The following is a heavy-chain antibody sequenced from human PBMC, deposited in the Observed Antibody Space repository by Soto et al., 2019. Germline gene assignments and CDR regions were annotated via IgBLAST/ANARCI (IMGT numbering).Heavy chain of an antibody. D-gene: IGHD2-15*01. J-gene: IGHJ6*02. CDR3: AGLVVVAATTNYYYYYGIDV. Sequence: PSETLSLTCAVYGGSFSGYYWSWIRQPPGKGLEWIGEINHSGSTNYNPSLKSRVTISVDTSKNQFSLKLSSVTAADTAVYYCAGLVVVAATTNYYYYYGIDVSGQGTPVTVSS. V-gene: IGHV4-34*01. CDR2: INHSGST. CDR1: GGSFSGYY.